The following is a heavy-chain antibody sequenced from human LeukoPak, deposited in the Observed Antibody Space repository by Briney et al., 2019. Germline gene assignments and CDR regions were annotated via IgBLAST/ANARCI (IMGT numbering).Heavy chain of an antibody. J-gene: IGHJ4*02. CDR3: ATTQLDGEVDY. D-gene: IGHD4-17*01. CDR1: GFSFSDYY. Sequence: PGGSLRLSCAASGFSFSDYYMDWVRQAPGKGLEWVGRTRKRANSYTTEYAASVKGRFTISRDDSKNSLYLQMNSLKTEDTAVYYCATTQLDGEVDYWGQGTLVTVSS. CDR2: TRKRANSYTT. V-gene: IGHV3-72*01.